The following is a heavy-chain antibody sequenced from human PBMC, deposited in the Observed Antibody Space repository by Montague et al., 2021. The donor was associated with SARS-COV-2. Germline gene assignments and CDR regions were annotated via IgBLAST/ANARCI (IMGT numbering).Heavy chain of an antibody. CDR2: IYYTGNT. CDR1: GGSFTNNIDY. CDR3: ARLKRYFDSSGSPAAFDF. Sequence: SETLSLTCTVSGGSFTNNIDYWAWNRQPPGKGLDWVGNIYYTGNTYSXXXLQIRVSISVVTYKNHFTLTLSSATDAGTAEYYCARLKRYFDSSGSPAAFDFWGQGTKVTVSS. J-gene: IGHJ3*01. D-gene: IGHD3-22*01. V-gene: IGHV4-39*02.